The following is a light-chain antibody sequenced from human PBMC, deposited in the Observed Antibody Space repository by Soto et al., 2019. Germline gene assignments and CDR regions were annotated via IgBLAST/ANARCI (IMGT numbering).Light chain of an antibody. Sequence: DIQMTQSPSSVSASVGDRVIITCRASQVMSNWLASYQQKPGKAPKLLIFAASTLHRGVPSRFSGSGSRTDFTLTISDLQPEDVATYYCQQADSLPITFGQGTRLEIK. CDR2: AAS. CDR1: QVMSNW. J-gene: IGKJ5*01. CDR3: QQADSLPIT. V-gene: IGKV1D-12*01.